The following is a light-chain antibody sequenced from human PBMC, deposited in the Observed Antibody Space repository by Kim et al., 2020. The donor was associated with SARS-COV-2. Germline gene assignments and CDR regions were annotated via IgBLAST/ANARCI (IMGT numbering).Light chain of an antibody. V-gene: IGKV3-15*01. CDR2: GAS. CDR1: QSISTN. Sequence: EIVMTQSPATLSASPGERATLSCRASQSISTNLAWYQQKPGQTPRLVIFGASNRATGIPARFSGSGSGTEFTLTISSLQSEDFAVYHCQHYHNLPLTFGGGTKVEIK. J-gene: IGKJ4*01. CDR3: QHYHNLPLT.